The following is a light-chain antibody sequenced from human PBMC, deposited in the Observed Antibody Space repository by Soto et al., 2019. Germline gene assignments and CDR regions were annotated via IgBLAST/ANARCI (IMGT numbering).Light chain of an antibody. J-gene: IGKJ1*01. CDR2: AAS. V-gene: IGKV1-39*01. CDR3: QQSYSTPWT. CDR1: QSIRIY. Sequence: DIQMTQSPSSLSASVGDRVTIICRASQSIRIYLNWYQPKPGKAPKLVIYAASSLQSGVQSRFSGSGSGTDFTLTISSLQPEDFAAYYCQQSYSTPWTFGQGTKVDNK.